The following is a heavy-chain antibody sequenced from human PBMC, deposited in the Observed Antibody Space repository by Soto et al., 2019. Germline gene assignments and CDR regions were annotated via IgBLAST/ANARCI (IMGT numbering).Heavy chain of an antibody. CDR1: GFTVSSTY. CDR3: ASDAQWPGRGAFDI. CDR2: IYSCGST. Sequence: EVQLVESGGGLVQPGGSLRLSCAASGFTVSSTYMSWVRQAPGKGLEWVSVIYSCGSTYYADSVKGRFTISRHNSKNTLDLQMNSLRAEDTAVYYCASDAQWPGRGAFDIWGQGTMVTVSS. V-gene: IGHV3-53*04. D-gene: IGHD6-19*01. J-gene: IGHJ3*02.